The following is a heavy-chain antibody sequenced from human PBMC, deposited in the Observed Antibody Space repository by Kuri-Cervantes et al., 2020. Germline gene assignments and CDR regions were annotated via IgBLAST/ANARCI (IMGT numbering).Heavy chain of an antibody. Sequence: ASVKVSCKTSGYSFTGYYLHWVRQAPGQGLEWMGIINPSGGSTSYAQKFQGRVTMTRDTSTSTVYMELSSLRSEDTAVYYCARASGPYGDYPRYYFDYWGQGTLVTVSS. CDR1: GYSFTGYY. V-gene: IGHV1-46*01. CDR2: INPSGGST. D-gene: IGHD4-17*01. CDR3: ARASGPYGDYPRYYFDY. J-gene: IGHJ4*02.